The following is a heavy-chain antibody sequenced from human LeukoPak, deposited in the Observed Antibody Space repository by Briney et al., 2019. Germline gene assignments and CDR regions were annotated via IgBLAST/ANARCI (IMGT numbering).Heavy chain of an antibody. CDR2: IYHSGST. CDR3: ARAADSSGFSSFQH. J-gene: IGHJ1*01. CDR1: GHSIINSYY. D-gene: IGHD3-22*01. V-gene: IGHV4-38-2*02. Sequence: PSETLSLTCTVSGHSIINSYYWGWIRQPPGKGLEWIGSIYHSGSTYYNPSLKSRVTISVDTSKNQFSLKLSFVTAADTAVYYCARAADSSGFSSFQHWGQGTLVTVSS.